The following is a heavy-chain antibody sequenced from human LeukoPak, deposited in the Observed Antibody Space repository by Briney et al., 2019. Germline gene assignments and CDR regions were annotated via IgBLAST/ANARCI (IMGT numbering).Heavy chain of an antibody. CDR3: ARETTQDYYYYGMDV. Sequence: SQTLSLTCTVSGGSISSGGYYWSWIRQHQGKGLEWIGYIYYSGSTYYNPSLKSRVTISVDTSKNQFSLKLSSVTAADTAVYYCARETTQDYYYYGMDVWGQGTTVTVSS. CDR2: IYYSGST. V-gene: IGHV4-31*03. CDR1: GGSISSGGYY. J-gene: IGHJ6*02.